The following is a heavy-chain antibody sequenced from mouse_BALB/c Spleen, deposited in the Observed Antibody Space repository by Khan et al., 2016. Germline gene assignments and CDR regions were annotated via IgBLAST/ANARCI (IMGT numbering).Heavy chain of an antibody. D-gene: IGHD2-2*01. V-gene: IGHV3-2*02. CDR3: ARSPYGYDGSYWYFDV. CDR1: GYSITSDYA. J-gene: IGHJ1*01. Sequence: EVPLQESGPGLVKPSQSLSLTCTVTGYSITSDYAWNWIRQFPGNKLEWMGYISYSGSTSYNPSLKSRISITRDTSKNQFFLQLNSVTTEDTATYYCARSPYGYDGSYWYFDVWGAGTTVTVSS. CDR2: ISYSGST.